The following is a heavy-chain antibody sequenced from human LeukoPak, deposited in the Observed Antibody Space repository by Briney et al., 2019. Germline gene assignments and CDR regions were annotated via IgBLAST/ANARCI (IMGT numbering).Heavy chain of an antibody. CDR1: GFTFSSYA. J-gene: IGHJ3*02. D-gene: IGHD2-2*01. V-gene: IGHV3-30-3*01. CDR3: ARDLQDIVVVPAWLEDAFDI. Sequence: GGSLRLSCAASGFTFSSYAMHWVRQAPGKGLEWVAVISYDGSNKYYADSVKGRFTISRDNSKNTLYLQMNSLRAEDTAVYYCARDLQDIVVVPAWLEDAFDIWGQGTMVTVSS. CDR2: ISYDGSNK.